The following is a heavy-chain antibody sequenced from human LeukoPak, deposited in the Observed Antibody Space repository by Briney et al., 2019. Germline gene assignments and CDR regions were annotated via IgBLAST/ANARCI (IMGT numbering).Heavy chain of an antibody. D-gene: IGHD1-7*01. J-gene: IGHJ5*02. Sequence: GASVKVSCQASGGTFSSYAISWVGQAPGQGLEWMGGIIPIFGTANYAQKFQGRVTITTDESTSTAYMELSSLRSEDTAVYYCARDNYAGANWFDPWGQGTLVTVSS. CDR3: ARDNYAGANWFDP. CDR1: GGTFSSYA. V-gene: IGHV1-69*05. CDR2: IIPIFGTA.